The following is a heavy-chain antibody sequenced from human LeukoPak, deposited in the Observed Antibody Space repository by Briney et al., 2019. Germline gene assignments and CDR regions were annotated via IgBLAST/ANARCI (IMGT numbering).Heavy chain of an antibody. CDR2: ISSGSSSI. CDR1: GFTFSSYE. D-gene: IGHD6-6*01. J-gene: IGHJ4*02. CDR3: ARGGKAARFAY. V-gene: IGHV3-48*03. Sequence: GWSLRLSCAASGFTFSSYEMNWVRQAPGKGLEWVSYISSGSSSIFYADSVKGRFTISRDNSKNSLYLQMNSLRVEDTAVYYCARGGKAARFAYWGQGTLVTVSS.